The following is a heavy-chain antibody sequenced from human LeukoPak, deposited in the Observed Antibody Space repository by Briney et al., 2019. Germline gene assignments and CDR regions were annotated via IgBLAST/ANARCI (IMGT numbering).Heavy chain of an antibody. CDR1: GYTFTSYD. V-gene: IGHV1-8*03. CDR3: ARDGAVYSSSWPDY. J-gene: IGHJ4*02. Sequence: ASVKVSCKASGYTFTSYDINWVRQATGQGLEWMGWMNPNSGNTGYAQKFQGRVTITRNTSISTAYMELSSLRSEDTAVYYCARDGAVYSSSWPDYWGQGTLVTVSS. CDR2: MNPNSGNT. D-gene: IGHD6-13*01.